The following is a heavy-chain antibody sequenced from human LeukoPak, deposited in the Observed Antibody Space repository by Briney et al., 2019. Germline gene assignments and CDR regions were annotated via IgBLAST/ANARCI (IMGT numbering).Heavy chain of an antibody. Sequence: GASLKVSCKTSGYTFTSYGISWVRQAPGQGREWMGWISAYNGNTNYAQKLQGRVTMTTDTSTSTAYMELRSLRSDDTAVYYCARDVGSWYTYWGQGTLVTVSS. V-gene: IGHV1-18*01. D-gene: IGHD6-13*01. CDR2: ISAYNGNT. CDR3: ARDVGSWYTY. CDR1: GYTFTSYG. J-gene: IGHJ4*02.